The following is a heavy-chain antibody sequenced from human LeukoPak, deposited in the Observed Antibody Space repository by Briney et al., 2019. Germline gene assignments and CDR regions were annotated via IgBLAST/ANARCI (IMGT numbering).Heavy chain of an antibody. D-gene: IGHD4-23*01. V-gene: IGHV4-39*01. J-gene: IGHJ4*02. Sequence: SETLSLTCTVSGGSISSSSYYWGWIRQPPGTGLEWIGSIYYSGSTYYNPSLKSRVTISVDASKNQFSLKLSSVTAADTAVYYCASLTTVVTPLDYWGQGTLVTVSS. CDR3: ASLTTVVTPLDY. CDR1: GGSISSSSYY. CDR2: IYYSGST.